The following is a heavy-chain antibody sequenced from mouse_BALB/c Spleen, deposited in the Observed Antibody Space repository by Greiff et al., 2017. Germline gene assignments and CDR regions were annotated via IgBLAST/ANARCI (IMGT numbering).Heavy chain of an antibody. V-gene: IGHV2-2*02. CDR2: IWSGGST. CDR1: GFSLTSYG. Sequence: VKLVESGPGLVQPSQSLSITCTVSGFSLTSYGVHWVRQSPGKGLEWLGVIWSGGSTDYNAAFISRLSISKDNSKSQVFFKMNSLQANDTAIYYCASPTMAYWGQGTLVTVSA. J-gene: IGHJ3*01. D-gene: IGHD2-10*01. CDR3: ASPTMAY.